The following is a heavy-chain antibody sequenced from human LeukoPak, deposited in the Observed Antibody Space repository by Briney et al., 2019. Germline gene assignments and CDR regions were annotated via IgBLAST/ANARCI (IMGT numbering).Heavy chain of an antibody. V-gene: IGHV4-59*01. D-gene: IGHD6-13*01. CDR3: ARDRDGSSSWYGDAFDI. Sequence: SETLSLTCTVSGGSNSSYYWSWIRQPPGKGLEWIGYIYYSGSTNYNPSLKSRVTISVDTSKNQFSLKLSSVTAADTAVYYCARDRDGSSSWYGDAFDIWGQGTMVTVSS. CDR1: GGSNSSYY. CDR2: IYYSGST. J-gene: IGHJ3*02.